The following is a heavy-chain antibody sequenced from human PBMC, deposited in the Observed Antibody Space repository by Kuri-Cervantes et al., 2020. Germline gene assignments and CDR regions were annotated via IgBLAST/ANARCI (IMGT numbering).Heavy chain of an antibody. CDR1: GFTLRSYN. CDR2: ISGDSYYI. V-gene: IGHV3-21*01. CDR3: ARGGFPDY. Sequence: GESLKISCAVSGFTLRSYNMNWVRQAPGKGLEWVSSISGDSYYIYYRDSVKGRFTISRDNAKNTVYLQMNSLRADDTAVYYCARGGFPDYWGQGTLVTVSS. J-gene: IGHJ4*02. D-gene: IGHD2-15*01.